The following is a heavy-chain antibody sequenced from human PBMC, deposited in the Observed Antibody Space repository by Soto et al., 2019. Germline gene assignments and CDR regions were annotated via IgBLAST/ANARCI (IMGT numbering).Heavy chain of an antibody. V-gene: IGHV3-23*01. Sequence: PGGSLRLSCAASGFTFSSYAMSWVRQAPGKGLECVSAISGSGGSTYYADSVKGRFTISRDNSKNTLYLQMNSLRAEDTAVYYCANHPSSGWYCWGQGTLVTVSS. CDR1: GFTFSSYA. J-gene: IGHJ4*02. D-gene: IGHD6-19*01. CDR3: ANHPSSGWYC. CDR2: ISGSGGST.